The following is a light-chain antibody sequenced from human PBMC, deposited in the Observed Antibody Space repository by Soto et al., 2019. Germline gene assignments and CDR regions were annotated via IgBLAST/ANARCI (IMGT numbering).Light chain of an antibody. CDR1: HSIGSY. CDR2: AAT. J-gene: IGKJ2*02. V-gene: IGKV1-39*01. CDR3: QQSYSYVCT. Sequence: IQMTHSPFSLSASVVARVTITCRSSHSIGSYLHSYQQNPRTAPKLLIYAATTLQSGVPSRFSGSGSGTAFTLTISSLHPEDFATYYCQQSYSYVCTFGQGTKVDI.